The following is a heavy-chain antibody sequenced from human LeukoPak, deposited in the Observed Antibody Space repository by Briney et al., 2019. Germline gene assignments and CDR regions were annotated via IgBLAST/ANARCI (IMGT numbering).Heavy chain of an antibody. CDR2: ISSSGGTI. CDR3: AKSLGAISDAFAL. Sequence: PGGSLRLSCAASGFTFSSFEMNWVRQAPGKGLESIAYISSSGGTIFYADSVKGRFTISRDNSKNTLYLQMNSLRAEDTAVYHCAKSLGAISDAFALWGHGTMVTVSS. CDR1: GFTFSSFE. V-gene: IGHV3-48*03. D-gene: IGHD2-2*02. J-gene: IGHJ3*01.